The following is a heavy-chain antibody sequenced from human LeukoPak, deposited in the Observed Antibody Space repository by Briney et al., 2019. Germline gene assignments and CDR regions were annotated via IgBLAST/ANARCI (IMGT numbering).Heavy chain of an antibody. J-gene: IGHJ4*02. CDR1: GFTFSSYS. V-gene: IGHV3-21*01. Sequence: GGSLRLSCAASGFTFSSYSMNWVRQAPGKGLEWVSSISSSSSYIYYADSVKGRFTISRDNSKNTLSLQMTSLRPEDTAIYYCARDRGSVRVDYWGQGALVIVSS. CDR3: ARDRGSVRVDY. D-gene: IGHD6-25*01. CDR2: ISSSSSYI.